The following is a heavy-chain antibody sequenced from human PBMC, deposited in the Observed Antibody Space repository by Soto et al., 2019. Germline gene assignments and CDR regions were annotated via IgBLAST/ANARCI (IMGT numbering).Heavy chain of an antibody. V-gene: IGHV3-21*01. CDR2: ISSSSSYI. CDR1: GFTFSSYS. CDR3: ARDRSDIVLMVYETAYYYYYMDV. Sequence: GGSLRLSCAASGFTFSSYSMNWVRQAPGKGLEWVSSISSSSSYIYYADSVKGRFTISRDNAKNSLYLQMNSLRAEDTAVYYCARDRSDIVLMVYETAYYYYYMDVWGKGTTVTVSS. D-gene: IGHD2-8*01. J-gene: IGHJ6*03.